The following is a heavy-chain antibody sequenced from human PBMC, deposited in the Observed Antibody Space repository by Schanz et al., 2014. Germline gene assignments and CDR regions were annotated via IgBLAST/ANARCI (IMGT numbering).Heavy chain of an antibody. V-gene: IGHV3-7*01. CDR2: INQDGSDK. Sequence: EVQLVESGGGLVQPGGSLRLSCAASGFTFSRNAMNWVRQAPGKGLEWVANINQDGSDKSYVDSVKGRFTISRDNAKNSLYLQMNSLRAEDTAVYYCARDKGGYYPFDYWGQGTLVTVSS. CDR1: GFTFSRNA. J-gene: IGHJ4*02. D-gene: IGHD3-22*01. CDR3: ARDKGGYYPFDY.